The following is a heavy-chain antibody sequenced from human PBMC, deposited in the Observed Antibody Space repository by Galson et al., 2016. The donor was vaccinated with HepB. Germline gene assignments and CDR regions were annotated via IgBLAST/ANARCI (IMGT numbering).Heavy chain of an antibody. CDR2: IDPSAGSP. Sequence: SVKVSCKASGGTFSRYAISWVRRAPGQGLEWMGIIDPSAGSPSYAQKFQGRVTMTRDTSTSTVYMELSSLRSEDTALYFCAREKDGYNSYYIDYWGQGSLVTVSS. D-gene: IGHD5-24*01. J-gene: IGHJ4*02. CDR1: GGTFSRYA. V-gene: IGHV1-46*01. CDR3: AREKDGYNSYYIDY.